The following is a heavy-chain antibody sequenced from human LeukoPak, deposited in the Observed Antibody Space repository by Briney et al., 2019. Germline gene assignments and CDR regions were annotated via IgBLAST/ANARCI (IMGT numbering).Heavy chain of an antibody. CDR1: GGSISSVTYY. CDR3: ASVWELNFDY. CDR2: IYYSGST. J-gene: IGHJ4*02. V-gene: IGHV4-39*07. D-gene: IGHD1-26*01. Sequence: PSETLPLTCTVSGGSISSVTYYWGWIRQPPGKGLEWIGSIYYSGSTYYNPSLQSRVTISVDTSKNQFSLKLSSVTAAGTAVYYCASVWELNFDYWGQGTLVTVSS.